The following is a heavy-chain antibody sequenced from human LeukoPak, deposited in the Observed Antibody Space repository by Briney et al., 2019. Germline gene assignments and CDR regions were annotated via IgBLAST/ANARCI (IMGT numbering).Heavy chain of an antibody. CDR3: ARAFKYSMSGYYFDY. V-gene: IGHV3-20*04. CDR2: INWNGGST. CDR1: GFTFDDYG. D-gene: IGHD2-21*01. Sequence: GGSLRLSCAASGFTFDDYGMSWVRQAPGKGLEWVSGINWNGGSTGYADSVKGRFTISRGNAKNSLYLQMNSLRAEDTALYYCARAFKYSMSGYYFDYWGQGTLVTVSS. J-gene: IGHJ4*02.